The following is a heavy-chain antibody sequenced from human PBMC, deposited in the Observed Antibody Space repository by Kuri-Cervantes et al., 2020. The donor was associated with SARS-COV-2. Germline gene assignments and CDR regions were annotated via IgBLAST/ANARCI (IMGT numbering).Heavy chain of an antibody. CDR1: GYTFTGYY. CDR2: INPNSGGT. Sequence: ASVKVSCKASGYTFTGYYMHWVRQAPGQGLGWMGWINPNSGGTNYAQKFQGRVTMTRDTSISTAYMELSRLRSDDTAVYYCARALLRSLTNDAFDIWGQGTMVTVSS. V-gene: IGHV1-2*02. CDR3: ARALLRSLTNDAFDI. J-gene: IGHJ3*02.